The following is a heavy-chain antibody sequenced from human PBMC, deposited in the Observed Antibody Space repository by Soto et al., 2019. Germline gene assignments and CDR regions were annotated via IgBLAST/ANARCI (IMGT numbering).Heavy chain of an antibody. D-gene: IGHD1-26*01. Sequence: QVQLVQSGAEMKKPGASVNISCQASGFTFSDTLINWVRQGPGQGLEWMGWINPANGNTRYSESFQGRVTISSLSSASTAYVALGDVTSEDTAVYYCARDIVSVGPRAKDAFDVWGQGTMITVSS. CDR1: GFTFSDTL. V-gene: IGHV1-3*01. CDR2: INPANGNT. J-gene: IGHJ3*01. CDR3: ARDIVSVGPRAKDAFDV.